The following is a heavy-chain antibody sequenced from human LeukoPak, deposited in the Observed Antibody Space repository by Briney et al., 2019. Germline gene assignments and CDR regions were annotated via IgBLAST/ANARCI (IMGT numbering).Heavy chain of an antibody. CDR2: INWNGGST. D-gene: IGHD2-2*01. Sequence: GGSLRLSCAASGFTFDDYGMSWVRQAPGKGLEWVSGINWNGGSTGYADSVKGRFTISRDDAKNSLYLQMNSLRAEDTAVYYCAKDALRYCSSTSCFHYFDYWGQGTLVTVSS. V-gene: IGHV3-20*04. J-gene: IGHJ4*02. CDR1: GFTFDDYG. CDR3: AKDALRYCSSTSCFHYFDY.